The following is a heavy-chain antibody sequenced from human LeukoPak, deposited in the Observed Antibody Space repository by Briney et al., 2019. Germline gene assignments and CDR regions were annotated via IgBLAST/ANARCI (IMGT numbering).Heavy chain of an antibody. J-gene: IGHJ3*02. V-gene: IGHV5-51*01. CDR3: ARQTVIGSINSDAFDI. CDR2: IYPGDSDT. Sequence: GESLKISCKGSGYSFTSYWIGWVRQMPGKGLEWMGIIYPGDSDTRYSPSFQGQVTISADKSISTAYLQWSSLRASDTAMYYCARQTVIGSINSDAFDIWGQGTMVTVSS. CDR1: GYSFTSYW. D-gene: IGHD2/OR15-2a*01.